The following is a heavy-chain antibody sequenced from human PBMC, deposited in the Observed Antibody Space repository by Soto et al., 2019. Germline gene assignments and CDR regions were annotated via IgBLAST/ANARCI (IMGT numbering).Heavy chain of an antibody. CDR1: GGSINSGGYY. CDR2: IYYSGTT. D-gene: IGHD6-13*01. Sequence: PSETLSLTCTVSGGSINSGGYYWSWIRQHPGKGLEWVGYIYYSGTTYYNPSLQSRLSISRDTPKNQFSLKLTSVTAADTAVYYCARRIQTAGLFAYWGQGTLVTVS. J-gene: IGHJ4*02. V-gene: IGHV4-31*03. CDR3: ARRIQTAGLFAY.